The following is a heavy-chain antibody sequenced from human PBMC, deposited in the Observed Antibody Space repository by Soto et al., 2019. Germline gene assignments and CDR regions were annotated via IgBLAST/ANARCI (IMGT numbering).Heavy chain of an antibody. Sequence: GESLKISCKGSGYSFTSYWIGWVRQMPGKGLEWMGIIYPGDSDTRYSPSFQGQVTISADKSISTAYLQWSSLKASDTAMYYCARSPGYSSGWYSRYYYGMDVWGQGTTVTVSS. J-gene: IGHJ6*02. V-gene: IGHV5-51*01. CDR3: ARSPGYSSGWYSRYYYGMDV. CDR2: IYPGDSDT. CDR1: GYSFTSYW. D-gene: IGHD6-19*01.